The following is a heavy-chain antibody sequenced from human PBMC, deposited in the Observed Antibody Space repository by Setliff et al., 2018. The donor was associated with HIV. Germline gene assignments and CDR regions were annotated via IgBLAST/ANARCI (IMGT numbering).Heavy chain of an antibody. CDR1: GLTFSNYE. Sequence: GGSLRLSCAASGLTFSNYEMNWVRQAPGKGLEWVSYITGSGSTIYYADSVKGRFTISRDNAKNSLYLQMNSLGAEDTAVYYCARDQRVLRYFDWSNNALDFWGQGTLVTVSS. CDR3: ARDQRVLRYFDWSNNALDF. V-gene: IGHV3-48*03. D-gene: IGHD3-9*01. CDR2: ITGSGSTI. J-gene: IGHJ4*02.